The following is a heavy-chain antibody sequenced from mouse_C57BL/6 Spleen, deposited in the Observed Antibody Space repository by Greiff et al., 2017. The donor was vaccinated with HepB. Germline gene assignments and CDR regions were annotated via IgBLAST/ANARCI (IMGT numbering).Heavy chain of an antibody. CDR3: ARGGPITTVIYWYFDV. V-gene: IGHV1-53*01. Sequence: QVQLQQPGTELVKPGASVKLSCKASGYTFTSYWMHWVKQRPGQGLEWIGNINPSNGGTNYNEKFKSKATLTVDKSSSTAYLQLSSLTSEDSAVYYCARGGPITTVIYWYFDVWGTGTTVTVSS. CDR1: GYTFTSYW. CDR2: INPSNGGT. J-gene: IGHJ1*03. D-gene: IGHD1-1*01.